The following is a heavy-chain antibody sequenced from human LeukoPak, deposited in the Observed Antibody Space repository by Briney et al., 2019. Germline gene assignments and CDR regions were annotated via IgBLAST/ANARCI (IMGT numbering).Heavy chain of an antibody. V-gene: IGHV3-23*01. Sequence: PGGSLRLSCAASGFTFSSYAMRWVRQAPGKGLEWVSAISGSGGSTYYADSVKGRFTISRDNSKNTLYLQMNSLRAEDTAVYYCAKGFGGYCSSTSCPSDLWGQGTLVTVSS. CDR2: ISGSGGST. CDR3: AKGFGGYCSSTSCPSDL. D-gene: IGHD2-2*01. CDR1: GFTFSSYA. J-gene: IGHJ5*02.